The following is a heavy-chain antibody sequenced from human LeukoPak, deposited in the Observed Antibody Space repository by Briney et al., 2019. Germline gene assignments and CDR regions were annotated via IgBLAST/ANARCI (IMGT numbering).Heavy chain of an antibody. D-gene: IGHD3-10*01. CDR3: VRDNTDFRGVFRTSQKFDVFDI. V-gene: IGHV4-39*02. Sequence: SETLSLTCSVSGASISSSGHFWGWIRQPPGKGLEWIGSIYYSGTTHYNPSLKSRVTISVDTTKSQFSLKLTSVTAADTAVFYCVRDNTDFRGVFRTSQKFDVFDIWGQGTVVTVSS. CDR1: GASISSSGHF. CDR2: IYYSGTT. J-gene: IGHJ3*02.